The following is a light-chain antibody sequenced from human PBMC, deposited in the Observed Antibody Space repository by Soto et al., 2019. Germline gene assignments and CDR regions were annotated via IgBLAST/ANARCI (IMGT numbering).Light chain of an antibody. CDR2: EVS. J-gene: IGLJ2*01. Sequence: QSALTQPASVSGSPGHSITISCTGTSSDVGGYNYVSWYQQDPGKAPKLIIYEVSYRPSGVSNRFSGSKSGNTASLTISGLQAEDEADYYCSSYTSSSTVVFGGGTKLTVL. CDR1: SSDVGGYNY. CDR3: SSYTSSSTVV. V-gene: IGLV2-14*01.